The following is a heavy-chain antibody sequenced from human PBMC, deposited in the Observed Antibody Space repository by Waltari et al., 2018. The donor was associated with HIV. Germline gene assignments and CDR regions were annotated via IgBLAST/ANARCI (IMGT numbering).Heavy chain of an antibody. Sequence: QVQLVESGGGVAQPGKSLRLSCAASGFTFSNFGMHWVRQAPGKGLEWVALISNDGSKKYYADSVKGRFTISRAKSKNTLYLQMNSLRPDDTAVYYCVRALGDYWGQGTLVTISS. J-gene: IGHJ4*02. CDR1: GFTFSNFG. CDR2: ISNDGSKK. CDR3: VRALGDY. D-gene: IGHD7-27*01. V-gene: IGHV3-30-3*01.